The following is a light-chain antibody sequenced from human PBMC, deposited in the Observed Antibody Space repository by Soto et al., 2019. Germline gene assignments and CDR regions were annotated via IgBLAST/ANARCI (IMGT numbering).Light chain of an antibody. CDR1: SSDVGGYNY. V-gene: IGLV2-11*01. CDR2: DVS. Sequence: QSVLTQPRSVSGSPGQSVTISCTGTSSDVGGYNYVSWYQQHPGKAPKLMFYDVSKRPSGVPDRFSGSKSGNTASLTISGLQAEDEDDYYCCSYAGSYTFEVFGGGTKLTVL. J-gene: IGLJ2*01. CDR3: CSYAGSYTFEV.